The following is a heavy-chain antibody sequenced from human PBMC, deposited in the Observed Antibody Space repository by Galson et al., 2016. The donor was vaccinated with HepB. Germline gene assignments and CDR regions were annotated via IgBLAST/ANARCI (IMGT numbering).Heavy chain of an antibody. Sequence: SLRLSCAASGFTFSNRGMHWVRQAPGKGLEWVAADSVHGGRKFYADSVKGRFIISRDNSNNMLFLQMNSLRPDDTAVYYCAKRHEYCPPVGCSVDSWGQGTLVSVSS. V-gene: IGHV3-30*18. CDR2: DSVHGGRK. CDR3: AKRHEYCPPVGCSVDS. CDR1: GFTFSNRG. J-gene: IGHJ4*02. D-gene: IGHD2/OR15-2a*01.